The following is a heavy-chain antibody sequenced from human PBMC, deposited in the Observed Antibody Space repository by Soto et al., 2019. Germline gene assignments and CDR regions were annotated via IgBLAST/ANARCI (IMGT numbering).Heavy chain of an antibody. CDR3: ARDWLGGSGSYYED. Sequence: EVQLVESGGGLIQPGGSLRLSCAASGFTVSSNYMSWVRQAPGKGLEWVSVIYSGGSTYYADSVKGRFTISRDNSKNTLYLQMNSLRAEDTAVYYCARDWLGGSGSYYEDWGQGTLVTVSS. J-gene: IGHJ4*02. CDR2: IYSGGST. V-gene: IGHV3-53*01. CDR1: GFTVSSNY. D-gene: IGHD3-10*01.